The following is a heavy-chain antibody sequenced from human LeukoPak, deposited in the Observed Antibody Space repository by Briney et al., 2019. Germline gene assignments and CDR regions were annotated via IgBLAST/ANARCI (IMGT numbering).Heavy chain of an antibody. CDR1: GFTFSSYA. V-gene: IGHV3-64*01. J-gene: IGHJ4*02. CDR2: ISSNGGST. D-gene: IGHD3-16*01. CDR3: ARVSRAGVGDS. Sequence: GGSLRLSCAASGFTFSSYAMHWVRQAPGKGLEYVSAISSNGGSTYYANSVKGRFTISRDNSKNTLYLQMGSLRAEDMAVYYFARVSRAGVGDSGGQGTRVPVSS.